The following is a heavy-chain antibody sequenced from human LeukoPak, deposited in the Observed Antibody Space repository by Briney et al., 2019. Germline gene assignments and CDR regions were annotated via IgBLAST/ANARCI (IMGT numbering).Heavy chain of an antibody. J-gene: IGHJ4*02. Sequence: GGSLRLSCAASGFTFNRYWMSWVRQAPGKGLAWVAQIKSDGSEEYYADSVRGRFTISRDNAKNTLYLQMNSLRAEDTAVYYCARDLELVYYDSSGYDYWGQGTLVIVSS. CDR2: IKSDGSEE. CDR3: ARDLELVYYDSSGYDY. CDR1: GFTFNRYW. V-gene: IGHV3-7*01. D-gene: IGHD3-22*01.